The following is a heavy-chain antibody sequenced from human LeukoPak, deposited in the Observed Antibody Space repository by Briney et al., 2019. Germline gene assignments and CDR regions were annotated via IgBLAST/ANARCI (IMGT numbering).Heavy chain of an antibody. D-gene: IGHD3-10*01. J-gene: IGHJ5*02. Sequence: PSETLSLTCTVSGDXISSYYWSWIRQPPGKGLEWIGYIYYIGSTNYNPSLKSRVTISVDTSKNQFSLKLSSVTAADTAVYYCARVGAYNWFDPWGQGTLVTVSS. CDR2: IYYIGST. CDR1: GDXISSYY. CDR3: ARVGAYNWFDP. V-gene: IGHV4-59*01.